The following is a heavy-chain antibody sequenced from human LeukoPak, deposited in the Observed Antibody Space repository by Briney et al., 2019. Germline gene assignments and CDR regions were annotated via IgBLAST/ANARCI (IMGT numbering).Heavy chain of an antibody. CDR1: GFTFSSYW. CDR2: INEHGSIT. Sequence: PGGSLRLSCAASGFTFSSYWMHWVRQVPGKGLVWVARINEHGSITDYADSVKGRFTISRDNAKNTLYLQMNSLRAEDTAVYYCARVNCGGDCYLDSWFDPWGQGTLVTVSS. V-gene: IGHV3-74*01. D-gene: IGHD2-21*02. J-gene: IGHJ5*02. CDR3: ARVNCGGDCYLDSWFDP.